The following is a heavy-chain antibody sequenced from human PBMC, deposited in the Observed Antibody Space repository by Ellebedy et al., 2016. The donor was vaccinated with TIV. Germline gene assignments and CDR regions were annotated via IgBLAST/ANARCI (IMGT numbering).Heavy chain of an antibody. CDR1: GFSFSSYW. Sequence: PGGSLRLSCAASGFSFSSYWMHWVRQAPGKGLVWVSRINMDGGFARYADSVKGRFTTSRDNAKNTLYLQMNSLRAEDTAVYYCAREGLVGATDSWGQGNMVTVSS. CDR2: INMDGGFA. D-gene: IGHD1-26*01. V-gene: IGHV3-74*01. J-gene: IGHJ4*02. CDR3: AREGLVGATDS.